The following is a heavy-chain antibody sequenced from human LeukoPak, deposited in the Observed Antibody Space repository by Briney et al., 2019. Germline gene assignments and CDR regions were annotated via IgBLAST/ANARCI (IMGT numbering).Heavy chain of an antibody. J-gene: IGHJ3*01. V-gene: IGHV4-38-2*02. CDR3: ARHDSSGLYNAFDF. CDR1: GYSISSDYY. Sequence: SETLSLTCTVSGYSISSDYYWGWIRQPPGKGLEWIGSFYHSKSTYYNPSLKSRVTISVDTSKNQFSLKLSSVTAADTAVYYCARHDSSGLYNAFDFWGQGTMDTVSS. D-gene: IGHD3-22*01. CDR2: FYHSKST.